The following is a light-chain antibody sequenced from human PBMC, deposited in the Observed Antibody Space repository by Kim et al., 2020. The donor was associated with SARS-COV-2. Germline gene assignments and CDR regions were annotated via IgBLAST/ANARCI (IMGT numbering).Light chain of an antibody. CDR3: QVWDNSSDYWV. Sequence: SYELTQPSSVSVAPGKTARITCGENNIGSKSVHWYQQKSGQAPVLVIYNDSDRPSGIPERFSGSNSGNTDTLTISRVEAGDEVDYYCQVWDNSSDYWVFGGGTQLTVL. J-gene: IGLJ3*02. CDR1: NIGSKS. V-gene: IGLV3-21*04. CDR2: NDS.